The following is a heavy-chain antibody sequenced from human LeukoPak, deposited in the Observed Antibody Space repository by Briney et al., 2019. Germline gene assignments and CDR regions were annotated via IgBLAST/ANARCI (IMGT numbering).Heavy chain of an antibody. D-gene: IGHD1-26*01. CDR2: IIPIFGTA. V-gene: IGHV1-69*13. Sequence: SVKVSCKASGGTFSSYAISWVRQAPGQGLEWMGGIIPIFGTANYAQKFQGRVTITADEPTSTAYMELSSLRSEDTAVYYCARPVGSKDAFDIWGQGTMVTVSS. CDR1: GGTFSSYA. CDR3: ARPVGSKDAFDI. J-gene: IGHJ3*02.